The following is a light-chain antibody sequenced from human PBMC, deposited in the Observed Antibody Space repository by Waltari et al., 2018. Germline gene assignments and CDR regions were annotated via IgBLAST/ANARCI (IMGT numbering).Light chain of an antibody. J-gene: IGLJ7*01. V-gene: IGLV3-25*03. CDR1: ALPRQY. CDR3: QSADISGNYAV. Sequence: SSELTQPPSMSVSPGQTARITCSGNALPRQYSYWFQQKPGQAPVMIISKGSERPSGIPERCSASSSGTTVTLTISGVQAEDEADYYCQSADISGNYAVVGGGTQLTVL. CDR2: KGS.